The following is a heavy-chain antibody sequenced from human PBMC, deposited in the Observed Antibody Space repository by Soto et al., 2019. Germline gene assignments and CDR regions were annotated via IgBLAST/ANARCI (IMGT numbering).Heavy chain of an antibody. D-gene: IGHD3-10*01. CDR1: GFTFTSSA. J-gene: IGHJ3*02. V-gene: IGHV1-58*01. Sequence: SVKVSCKASGFTFTSSAVQWVRQARGQRLEWIGWIVVGSGNTNYAQKFQERVTITRDTSTSTAYMELSSLRSEDTAVYYCARGSPGGVRGVRGRAFEIWGQGTMVTVSS. CDR3: ARGSPGGVRGVRGRAFEI. CDR2: IVVGSGNT.